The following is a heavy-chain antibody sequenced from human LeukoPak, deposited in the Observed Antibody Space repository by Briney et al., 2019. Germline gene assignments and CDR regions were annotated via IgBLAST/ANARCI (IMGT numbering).Heavy chain of an antibody. CDR1: GGSISSSSYY. J-gene: IGHJ4*02. D-gene: IGHD3-22*01. CDR3: ATTYYYDSSGYWT. Sequence: PSETLSLTCTVSGGSISSSSYYWGWIRQPPGKGLEWIGSIYYSGSTNYNPSLKSRVTISVDTSKNQFSLKLSSVTAADTAVYYCATTYYYDSSGYWTWGQGTLVTVSS. CDR2: IYYSGST. V-gene: IGHV4-39*07.